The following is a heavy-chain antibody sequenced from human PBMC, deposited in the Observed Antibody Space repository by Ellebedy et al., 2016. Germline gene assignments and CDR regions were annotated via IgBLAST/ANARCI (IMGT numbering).Heavy chain of an antibody. CDR1: GFTFSSYS. CDR3: AGQYDILTGY. D-gene: IGHD3-9*01. CDR2: ISSSSSTI. V-gene: IGHV3-48*02. Sequence: GESLKISCAASGFTFSSYSMNWVRQAPGKGLEWVSYISSSSSTIYYADSVKGRFTISRDNAKNSLYLQMNSLRDEDTAVYYCAGQYDILTGYWGQGTLVTVSS. J-gene: IGHJ4*02.